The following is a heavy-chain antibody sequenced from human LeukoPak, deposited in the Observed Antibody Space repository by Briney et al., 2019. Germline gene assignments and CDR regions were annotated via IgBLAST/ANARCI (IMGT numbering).Heavy chain of an antibody. CDR1: GGSISSYY. V-gene: IGHV4-59*01. CDR2: IYYSGST. CDR3: ARDSGWDPFDY. Sequence: PSETLSLTCTVSGGSISSYYWSWIRQPPGKGLEWIGYIYYSGSTNYNPPLKCRVTISVDTSKNQFSLKLSSVTAADTAVYYCARDSGWDPFDYWGQGTLATVSS. D-gene: IGHD6-19*01. J-gene: IGHJ4*02.